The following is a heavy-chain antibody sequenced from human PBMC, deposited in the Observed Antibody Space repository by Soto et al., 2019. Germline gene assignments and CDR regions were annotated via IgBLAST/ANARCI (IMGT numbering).Heavy chain of an antibody. CDR1: EYNFIYYW. Sequence: GESLKISCKASEYNFIYYWIGWVRQTPGKGLDWVGSIYPGDLDTIYSPSFQGQVTISVDRSIDTAYLQWNSLRASDTAIYFCGRRGCGGGTRCYVLDVWGQGTTVTVSS. D-gene: IGHD3-10*01. CDR3: GRRGCGGGTRCYVLDV. CDR2: IYPGDLDT. J-gene: IGHJ6*02. V-gene: IGHV5-51*01.